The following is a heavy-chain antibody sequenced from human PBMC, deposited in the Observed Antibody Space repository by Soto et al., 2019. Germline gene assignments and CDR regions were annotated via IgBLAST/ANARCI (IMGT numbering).Heavy chain of an antibody. CDR3: TRHQGAGGSNWPIGGWFDP. D-gene: IGHD6-13*01. Sequence: QTLSLTCAISGDSVSSKNAASNSIRQSRSRGLEWLGRTYYRSRSYNEYAANVKSRIFIIPGTSRNQFSLQLNSVIPEDTAVYYCTRHQGAGGSNWPIGGWFDPWGQGTLVTVSS. J-gene: IGHJ5*02. CDR2: TYYRSRSYN. V-gene: IGHV6-1*01. CDR1: GDSVSSKNAA.